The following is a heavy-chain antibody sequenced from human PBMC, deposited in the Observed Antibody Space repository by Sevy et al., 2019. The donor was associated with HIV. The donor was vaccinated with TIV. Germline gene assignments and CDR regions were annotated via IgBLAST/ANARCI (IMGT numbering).Heavy chain of an antibody. V-gene: IGHV5-51*01. J-gene: IGHJ4*02. D-gene: IGHD6-13*01. CDR3: ARSPGSSSWYENFDY. CDR1: GYSFTSYW. Sequence: GESLKISCKGSGYSFTSYWIGWVRQMPGKGLEWMGIIYPGYSDTRYSPSFQGQVTISADKSISTAYLQWSSLKASDTAMYYCARSPGSSSWYENFDYWGQGTLVTVSS. CDR2: IYPGYSDT.